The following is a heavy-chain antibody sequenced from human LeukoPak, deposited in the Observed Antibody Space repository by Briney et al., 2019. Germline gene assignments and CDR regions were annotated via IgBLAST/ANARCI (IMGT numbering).Heavy chain of an antibody. D-gene: IGHD3-10*01. Sequence: GGSLRLSCAASGFTFSSYSMNWVRQAPGKGLEWVSSISSSSSYIYYADSVKGRFTTSRDNARNSLYLQMNSLRAEDTAVYYCARVGYYGSGSYYKFDYWGQGTLVTVSS. CDR1: GFTFSSYS. J-gene: IGHJ4*02. CDR3: ARVGYYGSGSYYKFDY. CDR2: ISSSSSYI. V-gene: IGHV3-21*01.